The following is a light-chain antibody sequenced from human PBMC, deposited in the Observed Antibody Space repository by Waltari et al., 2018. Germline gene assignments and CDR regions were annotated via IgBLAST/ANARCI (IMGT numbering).Light chain of an antibody. Sequence: EIVLTPSPGTASLSPGERVTLSCRASQSVGISSLAWYQQKPGQAPRLVIYRASRRATGIPDRFSGSGSGTDFSLTISRLEPEDFAVYYCQQHGTLPATFGQGTKVEIK. CDR2: RAS. CDR1: QSVGISS. CDR3: QQHGTLPAT. V-gene: IGKV3-20*01. J-gene: IGKJ1*01.